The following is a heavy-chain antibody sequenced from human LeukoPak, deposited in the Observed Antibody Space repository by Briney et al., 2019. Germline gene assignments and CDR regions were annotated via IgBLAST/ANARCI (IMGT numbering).Heavy chain of an antibody. D-gene: IGHD2-2*01. CDR3: ARAIVPAAPTDY. Sequence: GGSLRLSCAASGFTVSSNYMSWVRQAPGKGLEWVSVIYSGGSTYYADSVKGRFTISRDNSKNTLYLQMGSLRAEDMAVYYCARAIVPAAPTDYWGQGTLVTVSS. CDR2: IYSGGST. J-gene: IGHJ4*02. V-gene: IGHV3-53*05. CDR1: GFTVSSNY.